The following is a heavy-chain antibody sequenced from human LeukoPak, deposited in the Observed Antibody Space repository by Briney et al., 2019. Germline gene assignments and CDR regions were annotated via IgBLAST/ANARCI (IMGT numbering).Heavy chain of an antibody. Sequence: GGSLRLSCAASGFTVSSNYMSWVRQAPGKGLEWVSVISSGGSTNYADSVKGRFTISRDNSKNTLYLQMSSLRAEDTAVYYCVKDGSGSYYTYYFDYWGQGTLVTVSS. CDR3: VKDGSGSYYTYYFDY. J-gene: IGHJ4*02. D-gene: IGHD3-10*01. CDR1: GFTVSSNY. V-gene: IGHV3-66*01. CDR2: ISSGGST.